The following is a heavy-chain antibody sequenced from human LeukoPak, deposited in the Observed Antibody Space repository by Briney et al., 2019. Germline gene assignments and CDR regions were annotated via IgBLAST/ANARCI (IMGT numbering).Heavy chain of an antibody. V-gene: IGHV3-30*03. J-gene: IGHJ1*01. D-gene: IGHD2-15*01. Sequence: GRSLRLSCVASGFSFSSNGMHWVRQAPGKGLEWVTTISYEGSTKDYAERVRGRFAISRDNSRNTLYLQMNSLRDEDTAVYYCARDRAWASDIWGQGTLVTVSS. CDR2: ISYEGSTK. CDR1: GFSFSSNG. CDR3: ARDRAWASDI.